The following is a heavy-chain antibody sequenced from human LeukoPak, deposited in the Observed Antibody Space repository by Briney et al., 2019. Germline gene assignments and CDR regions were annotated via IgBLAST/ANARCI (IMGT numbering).Heavy chain of an antibody. CDR1: GFTFSSYD. CDR3: ARVQSAPYFYYGMDV. D-gene: IGHD6-25*01. Sequence: GGSLRLSCAASGFTFSSYDMHWVRQAAGKGLEWVSTITTAGDTYYPGSVKGRFTISRQNAKNSLYLQMNSLRAEDTAVYYCARVQSAPYFYYGMDVWGQGTTVTVPS. CDR2: ITTAGDT. V-gene: IGHV3-13*01. J-gene: IGHJ6*02.